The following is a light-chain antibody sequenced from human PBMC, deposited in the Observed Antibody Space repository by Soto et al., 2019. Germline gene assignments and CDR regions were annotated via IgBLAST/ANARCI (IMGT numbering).Light chain of an antibody. CDR2: EVS. V-gene: IGLV2-8*01. CDR1: SSDIGAYFY. J-gene: IGLJ1*01. Sequence: QSALTQPPSASGSPGQSVTISCTGTSSDIGAYFYVSWYQQHPGKAPKLMIYEVSKRPSGVPGRFSGSKSGNTASLAISGLQTEDEADYYCSSDEASNFYVFGNGTKVTV. CDR3: SSDEASNFYV.